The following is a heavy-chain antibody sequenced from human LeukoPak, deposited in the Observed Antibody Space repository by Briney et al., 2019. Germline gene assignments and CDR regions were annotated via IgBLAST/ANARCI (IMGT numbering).Heavy chain of an antibody. D-gene: IGHD3-10*01. CDR1: GYTFTGYY. CDR2: INPNSGGT. CDR3: ARDYYGSGSYVGY. J-gene: IGHJ4*02. V-gene: IGHV1-2*02. Sequence: ASVKVSCKASGYTFTGYYMHWVRQAPGQGLEWMGWINPNSGGTNYAQKFQGRVTMTRDTSISTAYMELSRLRSDDTAVYYCARDYYGSGSYVGYWGQGTLVTVSS.